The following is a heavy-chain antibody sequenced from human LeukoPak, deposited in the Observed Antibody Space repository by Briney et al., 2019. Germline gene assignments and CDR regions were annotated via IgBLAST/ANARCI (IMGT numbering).Heavy chain of an antibody. CDR1: GDFISSNSYY. D-gene: IGHD5-12*01. J-gene: IGHJ4*02. CDR2: IYYSGNT. Sequence: SETLSLTCTASGDFISSNSYYWGWIRQPPGKGLEWIGSIYYSGNTFYNPSLKSRVTIYEDTSKNQFSLKLSSVTAADTAVYYCARHPRYSGYDPTPYWGQGTLVTVSS. V-gene: IGHV4-39*01. CDR3: ARHPRYSGYDPTPY.